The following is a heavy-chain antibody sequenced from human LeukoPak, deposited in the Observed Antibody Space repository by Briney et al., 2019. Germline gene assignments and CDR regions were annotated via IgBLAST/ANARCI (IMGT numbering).Heavy chain of an antibody. CDR1: GGSISSYY. J-gene: IGHJ3*02. Sequence: SETLSLTCTVSGGSISSYYWSWIRQPPGKGLEWIGYIYYSGSTNYNPSLKSRVTISVDTSKNQFSLKLSSVTAADTAVYYCARAPLINVWAFDIWGQGTMVTVSS. D-gene: IGHD3-16*01. CDR2: IYYSGST. CDR3: ARAPLINVWAFDI. V-gene: IGHV4-59*01.